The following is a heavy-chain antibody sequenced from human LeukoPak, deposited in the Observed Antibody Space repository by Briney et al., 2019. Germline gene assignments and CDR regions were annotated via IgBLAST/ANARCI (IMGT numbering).Heavy chain of an antibody. Sequence: TGGSLRLSCAASGFTVNSNYMSWVRQAPGKGLEWVSSISSRSTYIYHADSVKGRFTISRDNAENSLYLQMNSLRAEDTAVYYCARDPYFGELSPHVYYWYMDVWGKGTTVTISS. CDR2: ISSRSTYI. D-gene: IGHD3-10*01. J-gene: IGHJ6*03. CDR1: GFTVNSNY. CDR3: ARDPYFGELSPHVYYWYMDV. V-gene: IGHV3-21*01.